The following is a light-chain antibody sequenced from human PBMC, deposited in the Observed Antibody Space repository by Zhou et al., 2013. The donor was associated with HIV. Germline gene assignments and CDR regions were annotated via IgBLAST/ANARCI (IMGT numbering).Light chain of an antibody. J-gene: IGKJ2*03. V-gene: IGKV1-39*01. CDR3: QQSYSTPYS. CDR1: QSIGRW. CDR2: KAS. Sequence: DIQMTQSPLSLPANVGDRVTITCRVSQSIGRWLAWYQLKPGKAPQLLIYKASNLQRGVPSRFSGSGSGTDFTLTISSLQAEDFATYYCQQSYSTPYSFGQGTKVEIK.